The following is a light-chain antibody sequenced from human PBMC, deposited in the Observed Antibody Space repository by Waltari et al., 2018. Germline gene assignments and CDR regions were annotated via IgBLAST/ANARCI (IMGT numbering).Light chain of an antibody. CDR2: YDS. Sequence: SYVLTQPPSVSVAPGKTARITRRGTNIGRTRLHWYQQKAGQAPVLVIHYDSDRPTGIPERFSGSTSGNTATLTISRVEAGDEADYFCQVWDYVQGVFGGGTKLTVL. J-gene: IGLJ3*02. CDR3: QVWDYVQGV. CDR1: NIGRTR. V-gene: IGLV3-21*04.